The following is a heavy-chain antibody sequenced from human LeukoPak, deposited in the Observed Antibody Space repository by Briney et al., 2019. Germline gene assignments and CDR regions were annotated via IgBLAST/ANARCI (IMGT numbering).Heavy chain of an antibody. J-gene: IGHJ3*02. Sequence: SVKVSCKASGGTFSSYGVNWVRRAPRQGLEWMGGVIPIFGTTNYAQKFQGRVTITADESTSTAYMELSSLRSEDTAVYYCARAIVVVTAITGDAFDIWGQGTMVTVSS. CDR3: ARAIVVVTAITGDAFDI. V-gene: IGHV1-69*13. CDR2: VIPIFGTT. CDR1: GGTFSSYG. D-gene: IGHD2-21*02.